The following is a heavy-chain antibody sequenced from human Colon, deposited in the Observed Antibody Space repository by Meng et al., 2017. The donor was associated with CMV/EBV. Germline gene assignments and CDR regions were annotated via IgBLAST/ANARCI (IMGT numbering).Heavy chain of an antibody. D-gene: IGHD2-21*01. Sequence: GGPLRLSCAASGFTVSSNYMSWVRQTPEKGLEWVSVITSGGNIYYADSVKGRFTISRDTSKNTVWLQMNSLTTDDTALYYCARDGPSCGGDCYSDAFEIWGQGTMVTVSS. CDR1: GFTVSSNY. V-gene: IGHV3-66*02. CDR3: ARDGPSCGGDCYSDAFEI. J-gene: IGHJ3*02. CDR2: ITSGGNI.